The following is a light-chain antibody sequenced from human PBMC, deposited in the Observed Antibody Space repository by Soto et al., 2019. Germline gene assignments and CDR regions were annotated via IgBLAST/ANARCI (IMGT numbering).Light chain of an antibody. CDR1: SSDVGAYDY. Sequence: QSALTQPASVSGSPGQSITISCTGTSSDVGAYDYVSWYQQHPGKAPKLMIFEVSDRPSGVSNRFSGSKSGNTASLTISGLQAEDEADYYCTSYTSGNTYVFGTGTKVTVL. CDR2: EVS. V-gene: IGLV2-14*01. CDR3: TSYTSGNTYV. J-gene: IGLJ1*01.